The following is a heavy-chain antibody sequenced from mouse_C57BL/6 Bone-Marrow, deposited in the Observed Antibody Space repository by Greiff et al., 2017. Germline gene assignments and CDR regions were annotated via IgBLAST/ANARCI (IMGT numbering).Heavy chain of an antibody. CDR3: AREGTTVVGAMDY. Sequence: QVQLQQPGAELVRPGSSVKLSCKASGYTFTSYWMDWVKQRPGQGLEWIGNIYPYDSETHNNQKFKDKATLTVDKSYSTAYMQLSSLTSEDSAVYYCAREGTTVVGAMDYWGQGTSVTVSS. CDR1: GYTFTSYW. D-gene: IGHD1-1*01. J-gene: IGHJ4*01. CDR2: IYPYDSET. V-gene: IGHV1-61*01.